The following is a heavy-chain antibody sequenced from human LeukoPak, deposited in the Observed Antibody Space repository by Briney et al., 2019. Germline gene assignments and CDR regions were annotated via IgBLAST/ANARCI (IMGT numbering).Heavy chain of an antibody. Sequence: SETLSLTCTVSGGSIGRYYWSWIRQSPGKGLEWIGFISYTGSTDYYPSLESRVSMSVDTSKNQFSLNLSSVTAADTALYYCARDSGTTGEVKFDPWGQGTLVTVSS. V-gene: IGHV4-59*12. D-gene: IGHD3-10*01. CDR2: ISYTGST. J-gene: IGHJ5*02. CDR3: ARDSGTTGEVKFDP. CDR1: GGSIGRYY.